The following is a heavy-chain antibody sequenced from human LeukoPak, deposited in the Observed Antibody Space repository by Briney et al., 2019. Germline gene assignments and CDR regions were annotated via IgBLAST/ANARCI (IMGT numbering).Heavy chain of an antibody. J-gene: IGHJ4*02. Sequence: HGESLKISCKGSGYSFTSYWIGWVRQMPGKGLEWMGIFYPGDSDTRCSPSFQGQVTISADKSITTAYLQWSSLKASDTAMYYCARLRYGSGSSYFDFWGQGTLVTVSS. CDR2: FYPGDSDT. D-gene: IGHD3-10*01. CDR3: ARLRYGSGSSYFDF. V-gene: IGHV5-51*01. CDR1: GYSFTSYW.